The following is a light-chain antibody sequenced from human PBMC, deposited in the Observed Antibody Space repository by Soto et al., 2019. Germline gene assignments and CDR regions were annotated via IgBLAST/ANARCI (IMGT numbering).Light chain of an antibody. CDR3: QQSDSTPYT. CDR2: GAS. V-gene: IGKV3D-20*02. Sequence: EIVMTQSPATLSVSPGERATLSCRASQSVSSSYLAWYQQKPGQAPRLLIYGASSRATGIPDRFSGSGSGADFTLTIASLQPEDFSTYYCQQSDSTPYTFGQGTKVDIK. J-gene: IGKJ2*01. CDR1: QSVSSSY.